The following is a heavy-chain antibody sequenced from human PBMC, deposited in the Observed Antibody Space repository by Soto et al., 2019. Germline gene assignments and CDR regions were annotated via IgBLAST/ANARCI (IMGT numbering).Heavy chain of an antibody. CDR3: ARAPPRRGIAAAGRSFGPYYYMDV. CDR2: INHSGST. Sequence: SETLSLTCAVYGGSFSGYYWSWIRQPPGKGLEWIGEINHSGSTNYNPSLKSRVTISVDTSKNQFSLKLSSVTAADTAVYYCARAPPRRGIAAAGRSFGPYYYMDVWGKGTTVTVSS. D-gene: IGHD6-13*01. V-gene: IGHV4-34*01. J-gene: IGHJ6*03. CDR1: GGSFSGYY.